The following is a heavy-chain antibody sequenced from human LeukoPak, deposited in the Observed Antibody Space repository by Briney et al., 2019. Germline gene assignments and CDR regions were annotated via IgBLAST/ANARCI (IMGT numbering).Heavy chain of an antibody. CDR2: IYYSGSA. V-gene: IGHV4-59*02. Sequence: SETLSLTCIVSGGSVSSYYWSWIRQPPGKGLEWIGYIYYSGSANCNPSLKSRVTISLDASKNQFSLQLTSVTAADTAVYYCASLQADHDYWGQGTLVTVSS. J-gene: IGHJ4*02. D-gene: IGHD2-15*01. CDR3: ASLQADHDY. CDR1: GGSVSSYY.